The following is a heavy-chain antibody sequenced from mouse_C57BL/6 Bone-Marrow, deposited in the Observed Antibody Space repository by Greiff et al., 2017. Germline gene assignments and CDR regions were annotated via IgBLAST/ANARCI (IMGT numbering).Heavy chain of an antibody. CDR2: INPNNGGT. V-gene: IGHV1-26*01. Sequence: EVQLQQSGPELVKPGASVKISCKASGYTFTDYYMNWVKQSHGKSLEWIGDINPNNGGTSYNQKFKGKATLTVDKSSSTAYMELRSLTSEDSAVYYCAREGTGNYGDVWGTGTTVTVSS. CDR1: GYTFTDYY. D-gene: IGHD2-1*01. CDR3: AREGTGNYGDV. J-gene: IGHJ1*03.